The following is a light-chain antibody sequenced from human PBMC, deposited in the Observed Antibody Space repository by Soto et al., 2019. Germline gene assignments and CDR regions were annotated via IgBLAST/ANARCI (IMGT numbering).Light chain of an antibody. CDR1: QSVSNNY. J-gene: IGKJ1*01. CDR3: QRYGSSPSWT. CDR2: GAS. V-gene: IGKV3-20*01. Sequence: EIVLTQSPGTLSLSPGERATLSCRASQSVSNNYLAWYQQKPGQAPRLLIYGASNRATGIPDRFSGSGSGTDFTLTISRLEPEDFAVYYCQRYGSSPSWTFGQGTKVEIK.